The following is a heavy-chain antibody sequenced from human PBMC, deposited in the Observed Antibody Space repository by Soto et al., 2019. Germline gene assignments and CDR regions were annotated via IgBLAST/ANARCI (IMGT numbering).Heavy chain of an antibody. CDR3: AMGGYDYLYYYYGMDV. Sequence: QVQLVQSGAEVKKPGSSVKVSCKASGGTFSSYTISWVRQAPGQGLEWMGRIIPILGIANYAQKFQGRVTITADKSTRTAYMELSSLRSEDTAVYYCAMGGYDYLYYYYGMDVWGQGTTVTVSS. V-gene: IGHV1-69*02. D-gene: IGHD5-12*01. J-gene: IGHJ6*02. CDR1: GGTFSSYT. CDR2: IIPILGIA.